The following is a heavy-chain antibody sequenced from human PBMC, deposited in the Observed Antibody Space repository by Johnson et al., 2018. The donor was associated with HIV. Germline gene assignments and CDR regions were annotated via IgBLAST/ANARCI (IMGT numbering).Heavy chain of an antibody. D-gene: IGHD4-17*01. V-gene: IGHV3-7*01. CDR3: ARMTVTSPGFFYI. CDR2: IKQDGSEK. Sequence: EVQLVESGGGVVQPGRSLRLSCVVSGFTYSSYAMHWVRQAPGKGLEWVANIKQDGSEKYYVDSVKGRFTISRDNAKNSLYLQMNSLRAEDTAVYYCARMTVTSPGFFYIWGQGTMVTVSS. J-gene: IGHJ3*02. CDR1: GFTYSSYA.